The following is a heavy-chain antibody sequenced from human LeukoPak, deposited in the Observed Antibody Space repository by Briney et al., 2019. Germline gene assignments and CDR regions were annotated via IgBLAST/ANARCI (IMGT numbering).Heavy chain of an antibody. CDR1: GGSFSGYY. CDR2: INHSGST. D-gene: IGHD6-19*01. CDR3: ARLTSSGGYFRHGMDV. J-gene: IGHJ6*02. V-gene: IGHV4-34*01. Sequence: SETLSLTCAVYGGSFSGYYWSWIRQPPGKGLEWIGEINHSGSTNYNPSLKSRVTISVDTSKNQFSLKLSSVTAADTAVYYCARLTSSGGYFRHGMDVWGQGTTVTVSS.